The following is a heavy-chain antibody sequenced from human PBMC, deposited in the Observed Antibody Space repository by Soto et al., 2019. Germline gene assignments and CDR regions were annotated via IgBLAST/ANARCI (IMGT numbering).Heavy chain of an antibody. J-gene: IGHJ4*02. CDR1: GGTFSSYT. V-gene: IGHV1-69*04. Sequence: SVKVSCKASGGTFSSYTISWVRQAPGQGLEWMGRIIPILGIANYAQKFQGRVTITADKSTSTAYMELSSLRSEDTAVYYCARDYSYCSGGSCYVYWGQGTLVTVSS. CDR3: ARDYSYCSGGSCYVY. CDR2: IIPILGIA. D-gene: IGHD2-15*01.